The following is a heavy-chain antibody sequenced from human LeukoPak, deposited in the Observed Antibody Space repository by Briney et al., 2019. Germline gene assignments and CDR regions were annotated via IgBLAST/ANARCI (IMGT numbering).Heavy chain of an antibody. Sequence: PSETLSLTCTVSGGSISGLTYYWGWIRQPPGRGLEWIASIYYSGTTYYSPSLKSRVTISVNRSNNQFSLRLTSVTAADTAVYFCAGYSSGWSGGGGYWGQGTLVTVSS. CDR3: AGYSSGWSGGGGY. D-gene: IGHD6-19*01. J-gene: IGHJ4*02. CDR1: GGSISGLTYY. CDR2: IYYSGTT. V-gene: IGHV4-39*01.